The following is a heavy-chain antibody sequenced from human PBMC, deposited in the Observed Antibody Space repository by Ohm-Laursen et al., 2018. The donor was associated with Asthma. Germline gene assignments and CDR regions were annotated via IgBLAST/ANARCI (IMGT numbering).Heavy chain of an antibody. CDR2: ISTASSFI. J-gene: IGHJ1*01. Sequence: SLRLSCAASGYTFSRYSIRWVRQIQGKGLEWVASISTASSFIYYADSVRGRFTTSRDNARNSVYLQMNSLRAEDTALYYCARIGPEWELPGREYSLHHWGEGTLVTVSS. V-gene: IGHV3-21*01. CDR1: GYTFSRYS. CDR3: ARIGPEWELPGREYSLHH. D-gene: IGHD1-26*01.